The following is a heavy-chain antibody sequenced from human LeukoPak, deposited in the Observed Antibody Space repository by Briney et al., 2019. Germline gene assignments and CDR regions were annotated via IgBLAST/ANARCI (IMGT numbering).Heavy chain of an antibody. CDR3: ARHSRGPAAGPAFDY. Sequence: SGTLSLTCTVSGGSISSSTYYWGWIRQPPGKGLEWIGSIYYSGSTYYNPSLKSRVTISVDTSKNQFSLSSVTAADTAVYYCARHSRGPAAGPAFDYWGQGTLVTVSS. CDR2: IYYSGST. CDR1: GGSISSSTYY. D-gene: IGHD6-13*01. J-gene: IGHJ4*02. V-gene: IGHV4-39*01.